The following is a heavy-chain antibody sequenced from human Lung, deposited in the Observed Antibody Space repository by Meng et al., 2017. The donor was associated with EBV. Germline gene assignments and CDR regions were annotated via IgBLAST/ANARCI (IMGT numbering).Heavy chain of an antibody. CDR2: INTNTGKP. J-gene: IGHJ4*02. D-gene: IGHD6-25*01. Sequence: LGKIGSDFKKPGASVRISCKASGYNVTTYGMNWVRQAPGQGLEWMGWINTNTGKPTYAQGLTGRFVFSLDTSVSTAYLQISSLKAEDTAVYYCARDSEAADYWGQGTLVTVSS. V-gene: IGHV7-4-1*02. CDR3: ARDSEAADY. CDR1: GYNVTTYG.